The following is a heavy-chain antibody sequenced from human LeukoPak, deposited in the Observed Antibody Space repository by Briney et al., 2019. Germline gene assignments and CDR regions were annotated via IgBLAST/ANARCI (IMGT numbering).Heavy chain of an antibody. CDR2: ISYDGSNK. V-gene: IGHV3-30-3*01. CDR3: ARDLGY. CDR1: GFTFSSHA. J-gene: IGHJ4*02. Sequence: GGSLRLSCAASGFTFSSHAIHWVRQAPGKGLEWVAVISYDGSNKYYADSVKGRFTISRDNSKNTLYLQMNSLRAEDTAVYYCARDLGYWGQGTLVTVSS.